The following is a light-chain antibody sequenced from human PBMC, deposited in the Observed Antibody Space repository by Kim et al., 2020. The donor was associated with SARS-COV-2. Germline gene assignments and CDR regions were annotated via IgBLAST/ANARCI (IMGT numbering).Light chain of an antibody. Sequence: LSPGERAPLSCRASQSVSSSYLACYQQKPGQAPRLLIYGASSRATGIPDRFSGSGSGTDFTLTISRLEPEDFAVYYCQQYGSSWTFGQGTKVDIK. J-gene: IGKJ1*01. V-gene: IGKV3-20*01. CDR1: QSVSSSY. CDR2: GAS. CDR3: QQYGSSWT.